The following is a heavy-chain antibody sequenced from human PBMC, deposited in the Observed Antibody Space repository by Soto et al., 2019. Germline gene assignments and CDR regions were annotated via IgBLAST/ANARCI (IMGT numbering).Heavy chain of an antibody. V-gene: IGHV4-34*01. J-gene: IGHJ4*02. D-gene: IGHD3-3*01. Sequence: SETLSLTCAVYGGSFSGYYWSWIRQPPGKGLEWIGEINHRGSTNYNPSHKSRVTISVDTSKNQISLKMSSVTAADTAVFYCARGFTIFGVVTRSYYFDYWGQGTLVTVS. CDR1: GGSFSGYY. CDR2: INHRGST. CDR3: ARGFTIFGVVTRSYYFDY.